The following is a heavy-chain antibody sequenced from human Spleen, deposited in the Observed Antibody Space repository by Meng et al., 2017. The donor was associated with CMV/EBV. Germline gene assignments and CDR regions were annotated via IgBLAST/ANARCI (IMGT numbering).Heavy chain of an antibody. CDR3: AREVIPAAIGWFDP. CDR1: GYSFTTYW. Sequence: GESLKISCKGSGYSFTTYWIGWVRQMPGRGLEWMGIIYPGDSDARYRPSFQGQVTLSADKSISTAYLQWSSLKASDTAMYYCAREVIPAAIGWFDPWGQGTLVTVSS. V-gene: IGHV5-51*01. CDR2: IYPGDSDA. D-gene: IGHD2-2*01. J-gene: IGHJ5*02.